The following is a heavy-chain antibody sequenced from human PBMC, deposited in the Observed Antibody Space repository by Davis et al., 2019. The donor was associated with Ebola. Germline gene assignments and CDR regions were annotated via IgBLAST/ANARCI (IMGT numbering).Heavy chain of an antibody. CDR3: ARQQWRYFGP. CDR2: TYYRSKWYT. Sequence: PSETLSLTCAISGDSVSSDGVAWNWIRQSPSRGLEWLGLTYYRSKWYTDYAVSLRGRATINADTSKNQFSLQLNSVTPEDTAVYFCARQQWRYFGPWGQGTLVTVSS. CDR1: GDSVSSDGVA. V-gene: IGHV6-1*01. J-gene: IGHJ5*02. D-gene: IGHD2-15*01.